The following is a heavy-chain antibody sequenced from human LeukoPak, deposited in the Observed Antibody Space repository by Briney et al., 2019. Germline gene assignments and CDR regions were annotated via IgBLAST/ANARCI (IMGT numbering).Heavy chain of an antibody. CDR3: ARDHG. V-gene: IGHV3-7*01. J-gene: IGHJ4*02. CDR2: IKQDGSEK. CDR1: GFTFSSNG. Sequence: GGSLRLSCAASGFTFSSNGMSWVRQAPGKGLEWVANIKQDGSEKYYVDSVKGRFTISRDNAKNSLYLQMNSLRAEDTAVYYCARDHGWGQGTLVTASS.